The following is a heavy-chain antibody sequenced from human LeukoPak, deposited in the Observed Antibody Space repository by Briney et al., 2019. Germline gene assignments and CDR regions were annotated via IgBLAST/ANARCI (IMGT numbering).Heavy chain of an antibody. J-gene: IGHJ3*02. D-gene: IGHD1-26*01. CDR2: MYHTGSS. V-gene: IGHV4-61*01. Sequence: SETLSLTCTVSGGSFDSSNYYWSWIRQPPGKGLEWIGYMYHTGSSNYSPSLKSRLTISVDTSKNQFSLKLSSMTAADTAVYYCAGDQGGSAHRHAFDIWGQGTLVTVSS. CDR3: AGDQGGSAHRHAFDI. CDR1: GGSFDSSNYY.